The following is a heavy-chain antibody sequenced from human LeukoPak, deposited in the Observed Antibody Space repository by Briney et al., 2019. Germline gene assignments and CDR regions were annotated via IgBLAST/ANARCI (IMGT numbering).Heavy chain of an antibody. D-gene: IGHD3-22*01. J-gene: IGHJ4*02. CDR3: ARLEYYYDSSGYSYFDY. V-gene: IGHV5-51*01. CDR2: IYPGDSDT. Sequence: GESLKISCKGSGYSFTSYWIGWVRQMPGKGLEWMGIIYPGDSDTRYSPSFQGQVTISADKSISTAYLQWSSLKASDTAMYYCARLEYYYDSSGYSYFDYWGRGTLVTVSS. CDR1: GYSFTSYW.